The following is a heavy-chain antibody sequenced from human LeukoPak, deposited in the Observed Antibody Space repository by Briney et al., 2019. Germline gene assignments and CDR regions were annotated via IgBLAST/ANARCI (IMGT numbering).Heavy chain of an antibody. V-gene: IGHV1-24*01. Sequence: ASVKVSCKVSGYTFSELSIHWVRQAPGKGLEWMGGLDREDGEVIYAQKLQGRFIMTEDTSTDTAFMELSSLRSDDTAVYHCAAMTSGAVSFDDWGQGTLLIVSA. CDR3: AAMTSGAVSFDD. CDR1: GYTFSELS. D-gene: IGHD3-3*01. CDR2: LDREDGEV. J-gene: IGHJ4*02.